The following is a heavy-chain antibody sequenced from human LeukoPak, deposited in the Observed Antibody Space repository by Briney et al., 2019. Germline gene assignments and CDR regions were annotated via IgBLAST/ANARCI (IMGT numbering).Heavy chain of an antibody. V-gene: IGHV3-48*04. J-gene: IGHJ4*02. CDR2: ISGSSGTI. CDR1: GFTFSNYN. CDR3: SRKGGVGSNFDS. D-gene: IGHD3-3*01. Sequence: PGGSLRLSCAASGFTFSNYNMNWVRQAPGKGLEWVSYISGSSGTIDYADSVKGRFTISRENAKNSLYLQMNSLRAEDTAVYYCSRKGGVGSNFDSWGQGTLVTVSS.